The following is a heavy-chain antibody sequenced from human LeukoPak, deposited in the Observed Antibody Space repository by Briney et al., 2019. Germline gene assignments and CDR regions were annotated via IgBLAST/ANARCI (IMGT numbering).Heavy chain of an antibody. V-gene: IGHV3-21*01. J-gene: IGHJ3*02. CDR2: ITGSSDFI. CDR3: SRDFAGGYYRDAFDM. D-gene: IGHD3-10*01. Sequence: GGSLRLSCASSGFTLSNYSMNWVRQAPEKGLEWVSSITGSSDFIYYADSLKGRLTITRDNAKNSLYLQMNSLRAVDTGVYYCSRDFAGGYYRDAFDMWGQGTMVTVSS. CDR1: GFTLSNYS.